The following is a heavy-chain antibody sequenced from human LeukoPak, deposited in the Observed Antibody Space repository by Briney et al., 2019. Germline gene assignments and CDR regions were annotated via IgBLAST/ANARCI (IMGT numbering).Heavy chain of an antibody. CDR3: ARITTTVTAIDY. CDR1: GFTFSSYA. J-gene: IGHJ4*02. D-gene: IGHD4-17*01. V-gene: IGHV3-30*04. CDR2: ISYDGSNK. Sequence: GGSLRLSCAASGFTFSSYAMHWVRQAPGKGLEWVAVISYDGSNKYYADSVKGRFTISRDNSKNTLYLQMNSLRAEDAAVYYCARITTTVTAIDYWGQGTLVTVSS.